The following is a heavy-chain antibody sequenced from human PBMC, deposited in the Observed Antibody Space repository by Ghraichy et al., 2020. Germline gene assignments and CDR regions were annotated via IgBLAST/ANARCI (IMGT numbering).Heavy chain of an antibody. V-gene: IGHV3-7*04. CDR2: VNPDGSGV. J-gene: IGHJ1*01. Sequence: GGSLRLSCAASGFSFSTYWMTWVRRAPGKGLEWVANVNPDGSGVYYVDSVQGRFTISRDNAKNSLFLQMNSLRVEDTAVYYCARALDYHFQHWGQGTLVSVSS. D-gene: IGHD3/OR15-3a*01. CDR1: GFSFSTYW. CDR3: ARALDYHFQH.